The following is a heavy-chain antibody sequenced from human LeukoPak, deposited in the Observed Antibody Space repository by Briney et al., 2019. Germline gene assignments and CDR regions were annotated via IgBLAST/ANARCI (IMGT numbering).Heavy chain of an antibody. Sequence: ASVKVSCKASGYTFTSYDINWVRQATGQGLEWMGWMNPNSGNTGYAQKFQGRVTMTRNTSISTAYMELSSLRSEDTAVYYCARGHTYYYDSSVSYWGQGTLVTVSP. CDR3: ARGHTYYYDSSVSY. CDR2: MNPNSGNT. D-gene: IGHD3-22*01. V-gene: IGHV1-8*01. CDR1: GYTFTSYD. J-gene: IGHJ4*02.